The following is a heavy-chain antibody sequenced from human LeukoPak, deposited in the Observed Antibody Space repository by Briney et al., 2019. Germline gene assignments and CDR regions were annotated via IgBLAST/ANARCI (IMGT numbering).Heavy chain of an antibody. Sequence: GGSLRLSCAASGFTFSSYWMHWVRQAPGKGLVWVSRINTDGSSTSYADSVKGRFTISRDNAKNTLYLQMNSLRAEDTAVYYCAKFFIGGVNYGMDVWGKGPTVTVSS. CDR1: GFTFSSYW. V-gene: IGHV3-74*01. J-gene: IGHJ6*04. CDR2: INTDGSST. CDR3: AKFFIGGVNYGMDV. D-gene: IGHD3-16*01.